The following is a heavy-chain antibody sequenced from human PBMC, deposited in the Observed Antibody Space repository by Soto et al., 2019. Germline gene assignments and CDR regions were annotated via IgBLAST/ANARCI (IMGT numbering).Heavy chain of an antibody. CDR3: AKDMYDSSGYYHY. J-gene: IGHJ4*02. D-gene: IGHD3-22*01. CDR2: ISGSGGST. V-gene: IGHV3-23*01. CDR1: GFTFSSYA. Sequence: TVGSLRLSGAASGFTFSSYAMSWVRQAPGKGLEWVSAISGSGGSTYYADSVKGRFTISRDNSKNTLYLQMNSLRAEDTAVYYCAKDMYDSSGYYHYWGQGTLVTVSS.